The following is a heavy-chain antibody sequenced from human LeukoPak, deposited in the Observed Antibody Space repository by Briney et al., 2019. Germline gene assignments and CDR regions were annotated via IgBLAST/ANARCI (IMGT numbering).Heavy chain of an antibody. CDR1: GFTFSSYE. Sequence: GGSLRLSCAASGFTFSSYEMNWVRQAPGKGLEWVSAISGSGGSTYYADSVKGRFTISRDNSKNTLYLQMNSLRAEDTAVYYCAKDGSLRPSVMDVWGKGTTVTVSS. CDR3: AKDGSLRPSVMDV. V-gene: IGHV3-23*01. J-gene: IGHJ6*04. D-gene: IGHD5/OR15-5a*01. CDR2: ISGSGGST.